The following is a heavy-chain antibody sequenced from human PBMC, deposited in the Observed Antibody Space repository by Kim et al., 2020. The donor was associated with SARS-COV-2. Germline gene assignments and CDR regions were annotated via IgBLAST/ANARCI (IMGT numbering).Heavy chain of an antibody. CDR2: IKGKTDGGTT. V-gene: IGHV3-15*01. Sequence: GGSLRLSCAASGFTFSNAWMTWVRQAPGKGLEWVGRIKGKTDGGTTDYGAPVKGRFTISRDDSKNTLYLQMNSLKTEDTAVYYCARGMDVWGQGTTVTVS. CDR3: ARGMDV. CDR1: GFTFSNAW. J-gene: IGHJ6*02.